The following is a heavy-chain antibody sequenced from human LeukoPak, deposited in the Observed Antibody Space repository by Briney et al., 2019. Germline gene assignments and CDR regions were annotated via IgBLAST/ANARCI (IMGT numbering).Heavy chain of an antibody. CDR2: ISSSSSYI. J-gene: IGHJ5*02. D-gene: IGHD1-26*01. V-gene: IGHV3-21*01. Sequence: GGSLRLSCAASGFTFSSYSMNWVRQAPGKGLEWVSSISSSSSYIYCADSVKGRFTISRDNAKNSLYLQMNSLRAEDTAVYYCARARTTALNWFDPWGQGTLVTVSS. CDR1: GFTFSSYS. CDR3: ARARTTALNWFDP.